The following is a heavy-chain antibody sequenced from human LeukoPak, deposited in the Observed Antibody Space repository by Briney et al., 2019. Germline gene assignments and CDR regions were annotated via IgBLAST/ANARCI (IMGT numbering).Heavy chain of an antibody. D-gene: IGHD6-13*01. V-gene: IGHV1-18*01. CDR3: AREVRIAAAATGGDYYYGMDV. CDR2: ISAYNGNT. CDR1: GYTFTSYG. J-gene: IGHJ6*02. Sequence: ASMKVSCKASGYTFTSYGISWVRQAPGQGLEWMGWISAYNGNTNYAQKLQGRVTMTTDTSTSTAYMELRSLRSDDTAVYYCAREVRIAAAATGGDYYYGMDVWGQGTTVTVSS.